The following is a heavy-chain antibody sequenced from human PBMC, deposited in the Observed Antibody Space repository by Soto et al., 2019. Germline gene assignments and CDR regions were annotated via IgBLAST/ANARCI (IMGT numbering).Heavy chain of an antibody. CDR2: INPSGGST. Sequence: ASVKVSCKASGYTFTSYYMHWVRQAPGQGLEWMGIINPSGGSTSYARKFQGRVTMTRDTSTSTVYMELSSLRSEDTAVYYCARDSKASYYDSSGYSEYWGQGTLVSVSS. CDR3: ARDSKASYYDSSGYSEY. J-gene: IGHJ4*02. D-gene: IGHD3-22*01. V-gene: IGHV1-46*01. CDR1: GYTFTSYY.